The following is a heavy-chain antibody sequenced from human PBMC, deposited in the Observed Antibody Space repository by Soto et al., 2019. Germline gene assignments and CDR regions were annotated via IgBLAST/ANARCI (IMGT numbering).Heavy chain of an antibody. CDR1: GFTFSSYA. CDR2: IXXXGXSX. J-gene: IGHJ4*02. V-gene: IGHV3-23*01. CDR3: AKDPYYYDSSGYY. D-gene: IGHD3-22*01. Sequence: GGSLRLSCAASGFTFSSYAMSWVRQAPGKGLEWXSAIXXXGXSXXXPXXXXGRFTISRDNSQNTLYLQMNSLRAEDTDVYYCAKDPYYYDSSGYYRGQGTLVTVSS.